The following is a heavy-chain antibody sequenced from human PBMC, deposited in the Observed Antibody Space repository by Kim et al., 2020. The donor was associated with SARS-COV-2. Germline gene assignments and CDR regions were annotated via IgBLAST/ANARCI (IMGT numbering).Heavy chain of an antibody. D-gene: IGHD6-13*01. CDR1: GGSISSYY. CDR3: SGGYSSIDFDY. J-gene: IGHJ4*02. CDR2: IYYSGST. Sequence: ETLSLTCTVSGGSISSYYWSWIRQPPGKGLEWIGYIYYSGSTNYNPSLKSRVTISVDTSKNQFSLKLSSVTAADTAVYYCSGGYSSIDFDYWGQGTLVTVSS. V-gene: IGHV4-59*01.